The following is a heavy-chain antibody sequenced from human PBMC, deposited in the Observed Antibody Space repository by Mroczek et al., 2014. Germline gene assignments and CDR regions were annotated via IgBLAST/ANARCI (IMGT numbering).Heavy chain of an antibody. CDR1: GGSFSGYY. J-gene: IGHJ6*02. CDR3: ARGWVSIAYYYYGMDV. V-gene: IGHV4-34*01. Sequence: QVQLVQSGRQDVLKPSETLSLTCAVYGGSFSGYYWSWIRQPPGKGLEWIGEINHSGSTNYNPSLKSRVTISVDTSKNQFSLKLSSVTAADTAMYYCARGWVSIAYYYYGMDVWGQGTTVTVSS. CDR2: INHSGST. D-gene: IGHD3-3*02.